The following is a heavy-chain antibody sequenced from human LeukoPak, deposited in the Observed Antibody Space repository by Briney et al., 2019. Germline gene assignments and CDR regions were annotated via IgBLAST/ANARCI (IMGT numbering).Heavy chain of an antibody. CDR1: GYTFTGYY. Sequence: GASVKVSCKASGYTFTGYYMHWVRQAPGQGLEWMGWINPNSSGTNYAQKFQGRVTMTRDTSISTAYMELSRLRSDDTAVYYCARDYCGGDRYPSLYYYYYMDVWGKGTTVTISS. J-gene: IGHJ6*03. D-gene: IGHD2-21*02. V-gene: IGHV1-2*02. CDR2: INPNSSGT. CDR3: ARDYCGGDRYPSLYYYYYMDV.